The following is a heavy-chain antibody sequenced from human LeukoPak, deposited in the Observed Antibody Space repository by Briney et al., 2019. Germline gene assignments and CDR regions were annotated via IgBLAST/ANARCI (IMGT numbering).Heavy chain of an antibody. V-gene: IGHV5-51*01. CDR3: ARRSYGGKDFDY. D-gene: IGHD4-23*01. CDR1: GSTFTSYW. J-gene: IGHJ4*02. CDR2: IYPGDSDT. Sequence: GESLQISCKGSGSTFTSYWIAWVRRVPGKGLEGMGIIYPGDSDTRYSPSFQGQVTISADRSISTAYLQWSSLKASDTAMYYCARRSYGGKDFDYWGQGTLVTVSS.